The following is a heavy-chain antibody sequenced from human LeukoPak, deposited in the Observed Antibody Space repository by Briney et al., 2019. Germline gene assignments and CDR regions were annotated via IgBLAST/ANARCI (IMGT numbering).Heavy chain of an antibody. CDR3: AREAGSSGYPHTSFGY. CDR2: ISSSSSYI. V-gene: IGHV3-21*01. D-gene: IGHD5-12*01. Sequence: GGSLRLSCAASGFTFSSHSMNWVRQAPGKGLEWVSSISSSSSYIYYADSVKGRFTISRDNAKNSLYLQMSSLRAEDTAVYYCAREAGSSGYPHTSFGYWGQGTLVTVSS. J-gene: IGHJ4*02. CDR1: GFTFSSHS.